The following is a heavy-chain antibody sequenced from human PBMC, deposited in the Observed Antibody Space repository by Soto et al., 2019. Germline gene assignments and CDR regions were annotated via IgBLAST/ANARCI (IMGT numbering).Heavy chain of an antibody. D-gene: IGHD6-19*01. CDR3: VKVLDSSGWYYYDY. J-gene: IGHJ4*02. CDR2: ISSHGDRI. V-gene: IGHV3-64D*06. Sequence: VGSLRLSCSASGFTFSTSYMHWVRQAPGKGLEYVSAISSHGDRIYYADSVKGRFTITRDNSKSTLFLQMTSLRPADTAMYYCVKVLDSSGWYYYDYWGQGVLVTVSS. CDR1: GFTFSTSY.